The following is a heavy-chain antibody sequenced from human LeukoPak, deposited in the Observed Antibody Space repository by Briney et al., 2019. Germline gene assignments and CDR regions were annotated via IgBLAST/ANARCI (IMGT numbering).Heavy chain of an antibody. Sequence: TGGSLRLSCAASGFSFANSVISWIRQAPGKGPEWVSAISGSGDRTDYADSVRGRFTISRDNSKSTLYLQMNSLRVEDTAIYYCAIRKPIGYWGQGSLVTVSP. J-gene: IGHJ4*02. D-gene: IGHD6-13*01. CDR3: AIRKPIGY. V-gene: IGHV3-23*01. CDR1: GFSFANSV. CDR2: ISGSGDRT.